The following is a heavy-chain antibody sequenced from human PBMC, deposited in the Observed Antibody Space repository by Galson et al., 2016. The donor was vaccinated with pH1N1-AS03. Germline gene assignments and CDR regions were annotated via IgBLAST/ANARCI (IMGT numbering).Heavy chain of an antibody. CDR2: INPNNGVT. CDR1: GYIFTGFH. J-gene: IGHJ6*02. Sequence: SVKVSCKASGYIFTGFHVHWVRQAPGQGLEWMGWINPNNGVTNYAQKFEAWVTMTGDTSISTAYLELYGLKSDDTAVYYCARDSSTSSGWYVLYYYYGMDVWGQGTTVTVSS. D-gene: IGHD6-19*01. CDR3: ARDSSTSSGWYVLYYYYGMDV. V-gene: IGHV1-2*04.